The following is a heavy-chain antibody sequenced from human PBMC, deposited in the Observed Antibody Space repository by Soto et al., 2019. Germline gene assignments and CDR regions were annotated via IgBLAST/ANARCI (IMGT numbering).Heavy chain of an antibody. D-gene: IGHD2-15*01. V-gene: IGHV1-46*01. Sequence: ASVKVSCKASGYTFTSYYMHWVRQAPGQGLEWMGIINPSGGSTSYAQKFQGRVTMTRDTSTSTVYMELSSLRSEDTAVYYCARVGTDIVVVVAATVGFRIGMDVWGQGTTVTVSS. CDR1: GYTFTSYY. J-gene: IGHJ6*02. CDR3: ARVGTDIVVVVAATVGFRIGMDV. CDR2: INPSGGST.